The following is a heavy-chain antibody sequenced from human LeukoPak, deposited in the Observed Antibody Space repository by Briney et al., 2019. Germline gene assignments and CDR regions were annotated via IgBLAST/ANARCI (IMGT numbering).Heavy chain of an antibody. CDR1: GDSVSSNSAA. CDR3: ARAYAGDIVVVPAAITFGYYYGMDV. D-gene: IGHD2-2*01. CDR2: TYYRSKWYN. J-gene: IGHJ6*02. V-gene: IGHV6-1*01. Sequence: SQTLSLTCAISGDSVSSNSAAWNWIRQSPSRGLEWLGRTYYRSKWYNDYAVSMKSRITINPDTSKNQFSLQLNSVTPEDTAVYYCARAYAGDIVVVPAAITFGYYYGMDVWGQGTTVTVSS.